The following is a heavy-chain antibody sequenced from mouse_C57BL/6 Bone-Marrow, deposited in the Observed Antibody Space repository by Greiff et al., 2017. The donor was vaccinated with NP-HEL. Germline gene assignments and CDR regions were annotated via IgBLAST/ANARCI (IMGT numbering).Heavy chain of an antibody. J-gene: IGHJ2*01. V-gene: IGHV1-74*01. CDR3: AIYYGWYYCDY. CDR1: GYTFTSYW. D-gene: IGHD1-1*01. CDR2: IHPSDSDT. Sequence: QVQLQQPGAELVKPGASVKVSCKASGYTFTSYWMHWVKQRPGQGLEWIGRIHPSDSDTNYNQKFKGKATLTVDKSSSTAYMQLSSLTSEDSAVYYCAIYYGWYYCDYWGKGTTLTVSS.